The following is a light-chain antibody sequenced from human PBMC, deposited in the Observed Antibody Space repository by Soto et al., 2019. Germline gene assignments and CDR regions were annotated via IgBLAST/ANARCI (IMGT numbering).Light chain of an antibody. CDR2: ETN. CDR1: SSNIGNNY. Sequence: QSILTQPPSVSAAPGQTVTIPCSGSSSNIGNNYVSWYQHLPGAAPKLLIYETNRRPAGIPDRFSGSKSGTSATLGITGLQTADEGDYYCASWDNSLSDGRVFGPGTKLTVL. J-gene: IGLJ1*01. V-gene: IGLV1-51*02. CDR3: ASWDNSLSDGRV.